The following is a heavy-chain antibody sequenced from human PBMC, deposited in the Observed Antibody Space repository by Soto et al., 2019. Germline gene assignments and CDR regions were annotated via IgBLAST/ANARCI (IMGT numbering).Heavy chain of an antibody. J-gene: IGHJ4*02. V-gene: IGHV3-30*18. D-gene: IGHD6-6*01. CDR1: AFTFSSYG. CDR3: AKDPRAGLAARPPFDY. Sequence: QVQLVESGGGVVQPGRSLRLSCAASAFTFSSYGMHWVRQAPGKGLEWVAVISYDGSNKYYADSVKGRFTISRDNSKNTLYLQMNSLRAEDTAVYYCAKDPRAGLAARPPFDYWGQGTLVTVSS. CDR2: ISYDGSNK.